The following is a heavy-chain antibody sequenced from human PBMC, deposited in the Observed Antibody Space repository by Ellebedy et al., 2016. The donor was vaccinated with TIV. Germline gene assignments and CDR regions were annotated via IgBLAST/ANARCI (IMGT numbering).Heavy chain of an antibody. V-gene: IGHV5-51*01. CDR1: GYTSTTYW. CDR2: IYPVDSDT. J-gene: IGHJ4*02. Sequence: AESLKISCKGSGYTSTTYWIAWVRQMPGKGLEWMGVIYPVDSDTRYSPSFQGQITISADKSINTAYLQWSSLKASDTAMYYCAGPLSPDDFVHHYWGLGTLVTVSS. D-gene: IGHD3-16*01. CDR3: AGPLSPDDFVHHY.